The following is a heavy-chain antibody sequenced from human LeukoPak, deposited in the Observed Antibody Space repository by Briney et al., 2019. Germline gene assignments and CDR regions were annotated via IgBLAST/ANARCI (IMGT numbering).Heavy chain of an antibody. CDR3: AKAIGAPVWYFDL. D-gene: IGHD6-13*01. J-gene: IGHJ2*01. V-gene: IGHV3-23*01. Sequence: GGSLRLSCAASRFTFSSYAMSWVRQAPGKGLEWVSTISGRGDSTYYADSVKGRFTISRDNSRNTLYLQMNTLRAEDTAVYYCAKAIGAPVWYFDLWGRGALVTVSS. CDR1: RFTFSSYA. CDR2: ISGRGDST.